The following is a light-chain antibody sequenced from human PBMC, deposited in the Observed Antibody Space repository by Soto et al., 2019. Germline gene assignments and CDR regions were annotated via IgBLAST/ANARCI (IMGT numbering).Light chain of an antibody. CDR1: SSDVGAYNY. CDR2: EVS. Sequence: QSALTQPASVSGSPGQSITISCSGTSSDVGAYNYVSWYQQYPGKAPKLMIYEVSYRPSGVSHRFSGSKSGNTASLTISGLQAEDEADYYCAAWDDSLSVPFGTGTKLTVL. CDR3: AAWDDSLSVP. J-gene: IGLJ1*01. V-gene: IGLV2-14*01.